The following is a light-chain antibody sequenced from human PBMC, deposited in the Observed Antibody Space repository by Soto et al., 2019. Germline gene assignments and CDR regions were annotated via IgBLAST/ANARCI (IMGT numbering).Light chain of an antibody. CDR3: SSYTNSNTWV. CDR1: SSDIGAFNY. CDR2: DVT. V-gene: IGLV2-14*03. Sequence: QSALTQPASVSGSPGQSIAIICTGTSSDIGAFNYVSWYQQHPGKAPKLLIYDVTNRPSGVSNRFSGSKSGNTASLTNSGLQAEDEADYYCSSYTNSNTWVFGGGTKVTVL. J-gene: IGLJ3*02.